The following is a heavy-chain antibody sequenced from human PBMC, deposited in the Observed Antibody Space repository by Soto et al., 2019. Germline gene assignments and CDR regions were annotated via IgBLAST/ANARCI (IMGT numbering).Heavy chain of an antibody. Sequence: GGSLRLSCAASGFTFSSYSMNWVRQAPGKGLEWVSTIDNSGGITYYADSVKGRFTISRDNSKNTLYLQMNSLRAEDTAVYYCAKGGYNYGFLFDCWGQGTLVTVSS. CDR1: GFTFSSYS. J-gene: IGHJ4*02. V-gene: IGHV3-23*05. D-gene: IGHD5-18*01. CDR3: AKGGYNYGFLFDC. CDR2: IDNSGGIT.